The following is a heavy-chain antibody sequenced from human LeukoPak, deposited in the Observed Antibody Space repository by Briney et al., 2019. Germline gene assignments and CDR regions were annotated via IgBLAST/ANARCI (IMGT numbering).Heavy chain of an antibody. Sequence: SETLSLTCTVSGGSISSGSYYWSWIRQPAGKGLEWIGRIYTSGSTNYNPSLKSRVTISVDTSKNQFSLKLSSVTAADTAVYYCARDREELGCYYYYMDVWGKGTTVTVSS. CDR3: ARDREELGCYYYYMDV. V-gene: IGHV4-61*02. CDR2: IYTSGST. D-gene: IGHD1-7*01. J-gene: IGHJ6*03. CDR1: GGSISSGSYY.